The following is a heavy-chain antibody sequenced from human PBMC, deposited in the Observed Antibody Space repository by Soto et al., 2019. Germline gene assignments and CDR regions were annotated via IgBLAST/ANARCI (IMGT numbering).Heavy chain of an antibody. Sequence: QVQLVQSGAEVKKPGASVKVSCKASGYIFTAYSMHWVRQAPGQGLEWMGVVNPSGGSTNYAQKFRGRITMTSDTSTSTVYMDLSSLTSEDTAVYYCAREENCSDGVCYSEYFQRWGQGTLVTVSS. V-gene: IGHV1-46*01. CDR2: VNPSGGST. CDR1: GYIFTAYS. D-gene: IGHD2-15*01. CDR3: AREENCSDGVCYSEYFQR. J-gene: IGHJ1*01.